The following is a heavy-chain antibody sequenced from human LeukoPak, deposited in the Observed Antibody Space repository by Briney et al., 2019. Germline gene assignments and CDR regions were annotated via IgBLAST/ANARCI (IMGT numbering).Heavy chain of an antibody. CDR1: GGSIGNFY. V-gene: IGHV4-59*01. J-gene: IGHJ4*02. D-gene: IGHD1-14*01. CDR3: ARDRYRLEY. CDR2: IHYTGST. Sequence: SETLSPTCTVSGGSIGNFYWNWIRQPPGKGLEWIGYIHYTGSTNYNPSLKSRVTISVDTSKNQFSLNLNSVTAADTAVYYCARDRYRLEYWGQGTLVTVSS.